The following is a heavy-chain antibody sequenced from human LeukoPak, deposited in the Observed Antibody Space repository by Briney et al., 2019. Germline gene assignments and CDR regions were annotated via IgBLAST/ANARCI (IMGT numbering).Heavy chain of an antibody. CDR1: GFTFSNYA. CDR3: AKSNYFDSGGYYFFDY. Sequence: GGSLRLSCAASGFTFSNYAMTWVRQAPGKWLEWGLGISVSGGSTNYADSVKGRLTISRDNSKNTLYLQMNSLRAEDTAVYYCAKSNYFDSGGYYFFDYWGQGTLVTVSS. D-gene: IGHD3-22*01. V-gene: IGHV3-23*01. J-gene: IGHJ4*02. CDR2: ISVSGGST.